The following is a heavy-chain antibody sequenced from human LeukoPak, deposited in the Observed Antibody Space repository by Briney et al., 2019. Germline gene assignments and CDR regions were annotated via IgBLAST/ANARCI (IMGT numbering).Heavy chain of an antibody. J-gene: IGHJ4*02. CDR3: TTSLPHVVLLTGSEGGN. CDR1: GFTFSSYA. D-gene: IGHD2-21*02. CDR2: IKEDGSAQ. Sequence: GGSLRLSCAASGFTFSSYAMSRVRQAPGKGLEWVANIKEDGSAQNYVDSVKGRFTISRDNAGNSLYLQMNSLRVEDTAVYYCTTSLPHVVLLTGSEGGNWGRGTLVTVSS. V-gene: IGHV3-7*01.